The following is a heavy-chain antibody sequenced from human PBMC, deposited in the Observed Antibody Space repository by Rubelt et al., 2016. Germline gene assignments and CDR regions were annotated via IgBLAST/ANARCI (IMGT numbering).Heavy chain of an antibody. J-gene: IGHJ6*03. CDR3: ARDRPRYYYYYMDV. CDR2: IREDGSEK. CDR1: GFTFSRFW. Sequence: EVQLVESGGGLVQPGGSLRLSCAASGFTFSRFWMSWVRQAPGKGLEWVANIREDGSEKYYLDSVKGRFTISRDNATNALYLQMNSLRAEDTAVYYCARDRPRYYYYYMDVWGKGTTVTVSS. V-gene: IGHV3-7*01.